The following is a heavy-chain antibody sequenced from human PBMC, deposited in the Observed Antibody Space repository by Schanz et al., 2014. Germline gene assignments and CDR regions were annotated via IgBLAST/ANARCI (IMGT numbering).Heavy chain of an antibody. CDR3: ASSRAGYSSSWDFDY. J-gene: IGHJ4*02. Sequence: VQLEQSGAEVKKPGSSVKVSCKASGGTFSTYTISWVRQAPGQGLEWMGRIIPILGIANYAQKFQGRVTITADKSTFTAYMDVSSLRSEDTAVYYCASSRAGYSSSWDFDYWGQGTLVTVSS. CDR1: GGTFSTYT. V-gene: IGHV1-69*02. D-gene: IGHD6-13*01. CDR2: IIPILGIA.